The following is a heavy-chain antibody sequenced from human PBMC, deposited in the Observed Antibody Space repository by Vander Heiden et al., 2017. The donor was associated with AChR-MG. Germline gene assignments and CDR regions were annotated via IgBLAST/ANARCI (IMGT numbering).Heavy chain of an antibody. J-gene: IGHJ4*02. CDR2: ISWNSGSI. Sequence: EVQLVASGGGLVQPGRSLRLSCAASGFPFDDYAMHWVRQAPGKGLEWVSGISWNSGSIGYADSVKGRFTISRDNAKNSLYLQMNSLRAEDTALYYCAKDSRNWNRYGRFDYWGQGTLVTVSS. CDR3: AKDSRNWNRYGRFDY. V-gene: IGHV3-9*01. D-gene: IGHD1-1*01. CDR1: GFPFDDYA.